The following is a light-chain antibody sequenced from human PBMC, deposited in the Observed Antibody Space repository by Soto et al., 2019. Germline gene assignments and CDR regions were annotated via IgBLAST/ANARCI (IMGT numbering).Light chain of an antibody. Sequence: EIVLTQSPGTLSLSPGERATLSCRASQSVSSSYLAWYQQKPGQAPRLLIYGASSRATGIPDRFSGSGSGTDFTLTISRLEPEDFAVYYWQQYGSSLFGPGTKVYIK. J-gene: IGKJ3*01. V-gene: IGKV3-20*01. CDR3: QQYGSSL. CDR2: GAS. CDR1: QSVSSSY.